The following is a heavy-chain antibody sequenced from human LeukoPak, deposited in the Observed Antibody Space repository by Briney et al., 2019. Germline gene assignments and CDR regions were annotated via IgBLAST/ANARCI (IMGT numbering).Heavy chain of an antibody. CDR2: IYYSGST. CDR3: ARHDSSGYFQYYFDY. J-gene: IGHJ4*02. Sequence: SETLSLTCTVSGGSISSSSYYWGWIRQPPGKGLEWIGSIYYSGSTYYNPSLKSRVTISVDTSKNQFSLKLSSVTAAYTAGYYCARHDSSGYFQYYFDYWGQGTLVTVSS. V-gene: IGHV4-39*01. D-gene: IGHD3-22*01. CDR1: GGSISSSSYY.